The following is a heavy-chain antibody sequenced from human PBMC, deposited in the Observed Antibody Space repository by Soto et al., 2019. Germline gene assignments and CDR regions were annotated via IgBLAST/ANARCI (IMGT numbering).Heavy chain of an antibody. V-gene: IGHV3-30*18. Sequence: GGSLRLSCEVSGFTFSSYGMLWVRQAPGKGLEWVAVISYDGSHKYYADSVKGRFTSSRDNSKNTLYLQMNSLRAEDTAVYYCAKDFGGVYSYGRTLRYYYVMDVWGQGTTVTVSS. CDR3: AKDFGGVYSYGRTLRYYYVMDV. J-gene: IGHJ6*02. CDR2: ISYDGSHK. CDR1: GFTFSSYG. D-gene: IGHD5-18*01.